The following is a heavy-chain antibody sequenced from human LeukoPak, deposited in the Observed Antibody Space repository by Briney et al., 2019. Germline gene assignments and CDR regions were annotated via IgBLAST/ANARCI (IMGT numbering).Heavy chain of an antibody. CDR3: ARHLARLEWLLYYYGMAG. V-gene: IGHV1-18*01. J-gene: IGHJ6*04. Sequence: ASVKVSCKASGYTFTSYGISWVRQAPGQGLEWMGWISAYNGNTNYAQKLQGRVTMTTDTSTSTAYMELRSLRSDDTAVYYCARHLARLEWLLYYYGMAGRGEGATVTVSP. CDR1: GYTFTSYG. CDR2: ISAYNGNT. D-gene: IGHD3-3*01.